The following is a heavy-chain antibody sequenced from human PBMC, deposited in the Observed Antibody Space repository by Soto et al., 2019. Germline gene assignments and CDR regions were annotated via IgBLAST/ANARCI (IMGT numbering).Heavy chain of an antibody. CDR1: GGTFSSYA. D-gene: IGHD1-26*01. V-gene: IGHV1-69*13. CDR2: IIPIFGTA. CDR3: ARDTVVGAKNFQH. J-gene: IGHJ1*01. Sequence: SVKVSCKASGGTFSSYAISWVRQAPGQGLEWMGGIIPIFGTANYAQKFQGRVTITADESTSTAYMELSSLRSEDTAVYYCARDTVVGAKNFQHWGQGTLVTVSS.